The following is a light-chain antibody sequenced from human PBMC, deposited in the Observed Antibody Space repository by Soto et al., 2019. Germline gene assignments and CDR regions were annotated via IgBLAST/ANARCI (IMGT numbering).Light chain of an antibody. Sequence: DIQMTQSPSTLSGSVGDRVTITFRASQGISSYLAWYQQKPGKVPKLLIYAASTLQSGVPSRFSGSGSGTDFTLTISSLQPEDVATYYCQKYNSAPRTFGQGTRLEI. CDR3: QKYNSAPRT. CDR2: AAS. CDR1: QGISSY. V-gene: IGKV1-27*01. J-gene: IGKJ5*01.